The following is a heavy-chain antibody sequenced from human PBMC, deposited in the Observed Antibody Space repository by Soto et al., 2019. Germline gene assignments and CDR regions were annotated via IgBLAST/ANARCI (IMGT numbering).Heavy chain of an antibody. CDR3: ARDRVESGYPEYFQH. J-gene: IGHJ1*01. V-gene: IGHV3-53*01. CDR1: GFTVSSNY. D-gene: IGHD3-22*01. Sequence: EVPLVESGGGLIQPGGSLRLSCAASGFTVSSNYMSWVRQAPGKGLEWVSVIYSGGSTYYADSVKGRFTISRDNSKSTLYLQMNSLRADDTAVYYCARDRVESGYPEYFQHWGQGTLVTVSS. CDR2: IYSGGST.